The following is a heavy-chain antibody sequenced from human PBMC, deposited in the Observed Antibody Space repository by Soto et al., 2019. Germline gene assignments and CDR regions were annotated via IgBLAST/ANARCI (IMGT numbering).Heavy chain of an antibody. Sequence: GWSLRLSCAASGFTFSSYSMNWVRQAPGKGLEWVSSISSSSSYIYYADSAKGRFTISRDNAKNSLYLQMNSLRAEDTAVYYCARDEGGHEFDYWGQGPLVTVSS. J-gene: IGHJ4*02. D-gene: IGHD6-25*01. CDR1: GFTFSSYS. CDR2: ISSSSSYI. CDR3: ARDEGGHEFDY. V-gene: IGHV3-21*01.